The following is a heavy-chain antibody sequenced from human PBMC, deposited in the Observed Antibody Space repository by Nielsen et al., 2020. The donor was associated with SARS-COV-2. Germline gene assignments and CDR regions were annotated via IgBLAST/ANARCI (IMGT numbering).Heavy chain of an antibody. J-gene: IGHJ4*02. CDR1: GFTFSSYW. CDR2: INSDGSST. D-gene: IGHD6-6*01. Sequence: ESLKISCAASGFTFSSYWMHWVRQAPGKGLVWVSRINSDGSSTSYADSVKGRFTISRDNAKNTLYLQMNSLRAEDTAVYYCASFSSSSHSITYYFDYWGQGTLVTVSS. CDR3: ASFSSSSHSITYYFDY. V-gene: IGHV3-74*01.